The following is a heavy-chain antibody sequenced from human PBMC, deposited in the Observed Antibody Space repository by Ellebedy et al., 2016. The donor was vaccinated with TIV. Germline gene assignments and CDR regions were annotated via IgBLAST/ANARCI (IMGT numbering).Heavy chain of an antibody. V-gene: IGHV4-4*07. CDR3: AIRTPHYDYVWGSYRFQWGFDY. CDR2: IYTSGST. CDR1: GGSISSYY. D-gene: IGHD3-16*02. J-gene: IGHJ4*02. Sequence: SETLSLTCTVSGGSISSYYWSWIRQPAGKGLEWIGRIYTSGSTNYNPSLKSRVTMSVDTSKNQFSLKLSSVTAADTAVYYCAIRTPHYDYVWGSYRFQWGFDYWGQGTLVTVSS.